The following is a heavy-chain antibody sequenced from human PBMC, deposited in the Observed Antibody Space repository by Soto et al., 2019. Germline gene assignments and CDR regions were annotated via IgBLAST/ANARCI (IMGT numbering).Heavy chain of an antibody. CDR1: GFTFSSYA. Sequence: GGSLRLSCAASGFTFSSYAMHWVRQAPGKGLEWVAVISYDGSNKYYADSVKGRFTISRDNSKNTLYLQMNSLRAEDTAVYYCARARNRARNYYYYGMDVWGQGTTVTVSS. J-gene: IGHJ6*02. CDR2: ISYDGSNK. CDR3: ARARNRARNYYYYGMDV. V-gene: IGHV3-30-3*01.